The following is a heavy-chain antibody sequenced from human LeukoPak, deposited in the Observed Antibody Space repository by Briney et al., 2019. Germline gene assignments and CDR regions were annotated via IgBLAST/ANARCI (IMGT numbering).Heavy chain of an antibody. D-gene: IGHD4-17*01. Sequence: QPGGSLRLSCAASGLTFNNYAMNWVRQAPGKGLEWVSSISGGGETTYYADSAKGRFTISRDNSQNTLYLQMNSLRAEDTAVYYCARDYADYVGYFFFDYWGQGTLVTVSS. J-gene: IGHJ4*02. CDR2: ISGGGETT. V-gene: IGHV3-23*01. CDR1: GLTFNNYA. CDR3: ARDYADYVGYFFFDY.